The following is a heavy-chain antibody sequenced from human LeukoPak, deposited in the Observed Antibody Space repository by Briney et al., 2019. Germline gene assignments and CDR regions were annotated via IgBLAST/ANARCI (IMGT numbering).Heavy chain of an antibody. V-gene: IGHV1-69*13. CDR2: IIPIFGTA. Sequence: ASVKVSCKASGGTFSSYAISWVRQAPGQGLEWMGGIIPIFGTANYAQKFQGRVTITADESTSTAYMEQSSLRSEDTAVYYCARAQPNYYGSGSNCYYYYGMDVWGQGTTVTVSS. D-gene: IGHD3-10*01. CDR3: ARAQPNYYGSGSNCYYYYGMDV. J-gene: IGHJ6*02. CDR1: GGTFSSYA.